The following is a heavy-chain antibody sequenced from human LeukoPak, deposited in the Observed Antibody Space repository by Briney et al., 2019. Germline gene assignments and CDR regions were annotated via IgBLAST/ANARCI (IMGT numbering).Heavy chain of an antibody. J-gene: IGHJ6*02. Sequence: RGSLRLSCAASGFTFSSYWMSWVRQAPGKGLEWVANIKRDGSEKYYVDSVKGRFTISRDNAKNSLYLQMNSLRAEDTAVYYCARIIAAAVYGMDVWGQGTTVTVSS. CDR1: GFTFSSYW. CDR2: IKRDGSEK. CDR3: ARIIAAAVYGMDV. D-gene: IGHD6-13*01. V-gene: IGHV3-7*01.